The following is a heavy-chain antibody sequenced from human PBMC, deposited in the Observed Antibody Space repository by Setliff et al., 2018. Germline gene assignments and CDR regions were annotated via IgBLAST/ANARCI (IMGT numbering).Heavy chain of an antibody. Sequence: SETLSLTCTVSGGSISSYYWSWIRQPAGKGLEWIGHIYIGGSANYKPSLKSRVTMSIDTSKNQFSLKLNSVTAADMAVYYCAREQWLDPPGYYYMDVWAKGTTVTVSS. CDR2: IYIGGSA. V-gene: IGHV4-4*07. J-gene: IGHJ6*03. D-gene: IGHD6-19*01. CDR1: GGSISSYY. CDR3: AREQWLDPPGYYYMDV.